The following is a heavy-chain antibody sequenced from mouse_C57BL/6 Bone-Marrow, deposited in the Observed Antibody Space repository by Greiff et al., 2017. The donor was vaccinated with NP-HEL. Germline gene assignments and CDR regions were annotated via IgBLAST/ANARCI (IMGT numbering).Heavy chain of an antibody. J-gene: IGHJ4*01. D-gene: IGHD1-1*01. CDR3: ARGTTVVAPYYAMDY. CDR1: GYTFTDYN. CDR2: INPNNGGT. V-gene: IGHV1-18*01. Sequence: EVQLQQSGPELVKPGASVKIPCKASGYTFTDYNMDWVKQSHGKSLEWIGDINPNNGGTIYNQKFKGKATLTVDKSSSTAYMELRSLTSEDTAVYYCARGTTVVAPYYAMDYWGQGTSVTVSS.